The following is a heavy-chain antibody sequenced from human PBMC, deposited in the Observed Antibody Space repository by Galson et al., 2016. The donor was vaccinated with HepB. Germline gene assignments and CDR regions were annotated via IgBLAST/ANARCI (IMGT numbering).Heavy chain of an antibody. CDR2: IYPGDSGT. CDR3: ARLGGHSSSWADF. Sequence: QSGAEVKKPGESLKISCKGSDYSFNTYWLAWVRQMPGKGLEWMGIIYPGDSGTRYSPSFQGQVTISADKSITTAYLQWSSLKAADTAIYYCARLGGHSSSWADFWGQGTLVTVSS. V-gene: IGHV5-51*01. CDR1: DYSFNTYW. D-gene: IGHD6-13*01. J-gene: IGHJ4*02.